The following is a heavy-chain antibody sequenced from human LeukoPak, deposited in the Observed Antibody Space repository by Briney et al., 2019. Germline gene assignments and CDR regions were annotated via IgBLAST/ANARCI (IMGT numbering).Heavy chain of an antibody. Sequence: PSETLSLTCTVSGGSISSYYWSWIRQPPGKGLGWIGYIYYSGSTNYNPSLKSRVTISVDTSKNQFSLKLSSVTAADTAVYYCAGLASGYGSPFDPWGQGTLVTVSS. CDR2: IYYSGST. CDR3: AGLASGYGSPFDP. V-gene: IGHV4-59*08. CDR1: GGSISSYY. J-gene: IGHJ5*02. D-gene: IGHD5-12*01.